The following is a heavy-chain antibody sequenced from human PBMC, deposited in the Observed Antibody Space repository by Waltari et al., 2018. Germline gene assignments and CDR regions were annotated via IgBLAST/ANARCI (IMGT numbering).Heavy chain of an antibody. CDR3: VRVGEENSNSQYRWFDA. CDR2: IKKDGSEI. CDR1: GFDFSNFW. J-gene: IGHJ5*02. D-gene: IGHD3-16*02. V-gene: IGHV3-7*01. Sequence: DVQLVESGGGLVQPGGSLRLSGVVSGFDFSNFWMIWARQAPGKGLECVANIKKDGSEIHYVDSLKGRFTISRDNAKKSVYLQMNSLRVEDTAVYFCVRVGEENSNSQYRWFDAWGQGSLVTVSS.